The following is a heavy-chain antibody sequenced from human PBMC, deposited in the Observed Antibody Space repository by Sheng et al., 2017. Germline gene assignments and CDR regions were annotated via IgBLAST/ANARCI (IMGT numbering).Heavy chain of an antibody. D-gene: IGHD3-22*01. V-gene: IGHV1-69*10. Sequence: QVQLVQSGAEVKKPGSSVKVSCKASGGTFSSYAISWVRQAPGQGLEWMGGIIPILGIANYAQKFQGRVTITADKSTSTAYMELSSLRSEDTAVYYCARMYYYDSSGYYGNIDYWGQGTLVTVSS. CDR1: GGTFSSYA. J-gene: IGHJ4*02. CDR3: ARMYYYDSSGYYGNIDY. CDR2: IIPILGIA.